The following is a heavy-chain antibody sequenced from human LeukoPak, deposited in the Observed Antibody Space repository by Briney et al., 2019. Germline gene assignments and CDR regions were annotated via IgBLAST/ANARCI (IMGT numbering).Heavy chain of an antibody. Sequence: PSETLSLTCTVSGYSITIDYYWGWIRQPPGKGLEWIGNIYHSGSTYYNPSLKSRVTISIDTSKNQFSLKLSSVTAADTAVYYCARENYGDYGVYMDVWGKGTTVTVSS. D-gene: IGHD4-17*01. CDR1: GYSITIDYY. V-gene: IGHV4-38-2*02. CDR3: ARENYGDYGVYMDV. J-gene: IGHJ6*03. CDR2: IYHSGST.